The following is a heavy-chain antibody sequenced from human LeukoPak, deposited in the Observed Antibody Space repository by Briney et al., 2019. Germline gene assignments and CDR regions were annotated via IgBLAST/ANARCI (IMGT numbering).Heavy chain of an antibody. CDR2: INAGNGNT. Sequence: ASVKVSCKASGYTFTSYAMHWVRQAPGQRLEWMGWINAGNGNTKYSQKFQGRVTITRDTSASTAYMELSSLRSEDTAVYYCARFVDTEYYFDYWGQGTPVTVSS. CDR3: ARFVDTEYYFDY. V-gene: IGHV1-3*01. CDR1: GYTFTSYA. D-gene: IGHD5-18*01. J-gene: IGHJ4*02.